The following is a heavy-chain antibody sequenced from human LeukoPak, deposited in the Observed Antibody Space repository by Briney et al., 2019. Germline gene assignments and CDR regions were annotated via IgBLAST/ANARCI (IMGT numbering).Heavy chain of an antibody. CDR2: IYPGDSDT. CDR1: GYRFTSYW. Sequence: GESLKISCKGSGYRFTSYWIGWVRQMPGKGLEWMGIIYPGDSDTRYSPSFQGQVTISADKSISTAYLQWSSLKASDTAMYYCARSSGNTMVRGVPYYFDYWGQGTLVTVSS. D-gene: IGHD3-10*01. V-gene: IGHV5-51*01. J-gene: IGHJ4*02. CDR3: ARSSGNTMVRGVPYYFDY.